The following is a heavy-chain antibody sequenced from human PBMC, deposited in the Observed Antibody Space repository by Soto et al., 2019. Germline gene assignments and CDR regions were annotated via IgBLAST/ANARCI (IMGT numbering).Heavy chain of an antibody. CDR3: ARDPRSGGEYVNWLDP. CDR2: ISYDGSNK. D-gene: IGHD3-16*01. CDR1: GFTFSSYA. V-gene: IGHV3-30-3*01. Sequence: QVQLVESGGGVVQPGRSLRLSCAASGFTFSSYAMHWVRQAPGKGLEWVAIISYDGSNKYYTDSVKGRFTISRDNSKNTLYLQMNSLRAEDTAVYYCARDPRSGGEYVNWLDPWGQGTLVTVSS. J-gene: IGHJ5*02.